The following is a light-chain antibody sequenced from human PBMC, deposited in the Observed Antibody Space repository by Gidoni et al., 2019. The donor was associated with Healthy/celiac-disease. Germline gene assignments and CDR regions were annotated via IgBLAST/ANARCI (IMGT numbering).Light chain of an antibody. CDR3: QQRRSGEIT. CDR2: DTS. CDR1: QSVSRY. V-gene: IGKV3-11*01. J-gene: IGKJ3*01. Sequence: EIVLTQSPATLSLSPGERATLSCRASQSVSRYLGWYQQQPGQAPRLLIYDTSIRASDIPDRFRGSGSGTDFTLTITNLEPEDFAIYYCQQRRSGEITFGPGTRVDLK.